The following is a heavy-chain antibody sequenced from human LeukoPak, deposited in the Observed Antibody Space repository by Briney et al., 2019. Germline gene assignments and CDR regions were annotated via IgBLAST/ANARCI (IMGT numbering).Heavy chain of an antibody. CDR2: IYHTGST. V-gene: IGHV4-59*02. Sequence: SETLSLTCTISGGSVSDYYWSWIRQSPGKGLEWIGYIYHTGSTSYSPSLKSRVTISADTSQNQFSLKLSSVTAADTAVYYCARLIRYPSSGNYTDVWGKGTTVTVSS. CDR3: ARLIRYPSSGNYTDV. CDR1: GGSVSDYY. J-gene: IGHJ6*03. D-gene: IGHD1-14*01.